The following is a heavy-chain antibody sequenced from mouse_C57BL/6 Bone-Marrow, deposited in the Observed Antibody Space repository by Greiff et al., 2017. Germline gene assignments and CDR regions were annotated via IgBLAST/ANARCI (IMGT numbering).Heavy chain of an antibody. CDR3: ARIDPTTVVFDY. J-gene: IGHJ2*01. V-gene: IGHV1-55*01. CDR1: GYTFTSYW. D-gene: IGHD1-1*01. CDR2: IYPGSGST. Sequence: QVQLQQPGAELVKPGASVKMSCKASGYTFTSYWITWVKQRPGQGLEWIGDIYPGSGSTNYNEKFKSKATPTVDTSSSTAYMQLSSLTSEDSAVYYCARIDPTTVVFDYWGQGTTLTVSS.